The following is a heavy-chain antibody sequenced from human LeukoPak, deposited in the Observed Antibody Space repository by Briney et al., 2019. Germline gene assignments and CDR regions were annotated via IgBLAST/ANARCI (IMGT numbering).Heavy chain of an antibody. Sequence: GGSLRLSCAASGFTFSRYSMNWVRQAPGKGLEWVSYISSSSSTIYNADSVKGRFTISRDNDKNSLYLQMNSLRVEDTAVYYCARDDGGYWGQGTLVTVSS. CDR1: GFTFSRYS. V-gene: IGHV3-48*01. CDR2: ISSSSSTI. D-gene: IGHD3-3*01. J-gene: IGHJ4*02. CDR3: ARDDGGY.